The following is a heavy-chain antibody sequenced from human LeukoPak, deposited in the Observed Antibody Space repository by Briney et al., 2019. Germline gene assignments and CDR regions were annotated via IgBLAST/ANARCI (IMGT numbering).Heavy chain of an antibody. Sequence: SETLSLTCTVSGGSISSYYWSWIRQPPGKGLEWIGYIYYSGSTNYNPSLKSRVTISVDTSKNQFSLKLSSVTAADTAVYYCARWLQLRVGWFDPWGQGTLVTVSS. CDR3: ARWLQLRVGWFDP. D-gene: IGHD5-24*01. CDR2: IYYSGST. J-gene: IGHJ5*02. CDR1: GGSISSYY. V-gene: IGHV4-59*08.